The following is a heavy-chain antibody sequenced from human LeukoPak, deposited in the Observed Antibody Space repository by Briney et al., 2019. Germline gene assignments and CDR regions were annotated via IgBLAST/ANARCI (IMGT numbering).Heavy chain of an antibody. Sequence: ASVRVSCKVSGFPLPELSIHWARQPPGEGLEWMGGIDRENGQRVYAQKFQGRLTMTEDTAADTVYMDLSSLRSDDTAVYYCATKNLFHLWGQGTLVTVSS. CDR3: ATKNLFHL. V-gene: IGHV1-24*01. CDR2: IDRENGQR. J-gene: IGHJ4*02. CDR1: GFPLPELS. D-gene: IGHD1-14*01.